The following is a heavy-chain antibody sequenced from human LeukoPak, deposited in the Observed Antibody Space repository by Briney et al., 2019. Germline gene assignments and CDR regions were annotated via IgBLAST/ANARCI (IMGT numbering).Heavy chain of an antibody. J-gene: IGHJ3*02. D-gene: IGHD6-19*01. CDR1: GHSVTNYW. V-gene: IGHV5-51*01. CDR2: IFPADSDT. CDR3: ASPHSSGWYGGAFDI. Sequence: GESLKISCKGSGHSVTNYWIGWVRQMPGKGLGWMGSIFPADSDTRYSPSFQGQVTISADKSTSTAYLQWSSLKASDTAMYYCASPHSSGWYGGAFDIWGQGTMVTVSS.